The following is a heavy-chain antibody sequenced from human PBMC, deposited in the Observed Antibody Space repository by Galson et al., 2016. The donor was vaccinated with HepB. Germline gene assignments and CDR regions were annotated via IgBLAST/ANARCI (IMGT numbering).Heavy chain of an antibody. CDR2: IYDSGST. CDR3: ARVTSGLYFDY. D-gene: IGHD3-10*01. Sequence: TLSLTCTVSGGSIGGGSYYWTWIRQYPGKGLGWIGHIYDSGSTFYNPSLKSRVTLSLDTSKSQFFLKMKSVTAADTAVYYCARVTSGLYFDYWGQGTLATVSS. CDR1: GGSIGGGSYY. J-gene: IGHJ4*02. V-gene: IGHV4-31*03.